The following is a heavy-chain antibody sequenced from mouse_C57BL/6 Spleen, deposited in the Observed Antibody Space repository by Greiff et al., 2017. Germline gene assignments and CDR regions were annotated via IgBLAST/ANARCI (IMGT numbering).Heavy chain of an antibody. CDR2: IDPSDSET. V-gene: IGHV1-52*01. Sequence: QVHVKQPGAELVRPGSSVKLSCKASGYTFTSYWMHWVKQRPIQGLEWIGNIDPSDSETHYNQKFKDKATLTVDKSSSTAYMQLSSLTSEDSAVYYCAKSGGYDYDAMDYWGQGTSVTVSS. CDR3: AKSGGYDYDAMDY. J-gene: IGHJ4*01. CDR1: GYTFTSYW.